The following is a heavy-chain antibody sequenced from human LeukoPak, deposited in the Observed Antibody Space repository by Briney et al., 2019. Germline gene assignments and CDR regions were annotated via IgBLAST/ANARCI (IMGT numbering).Heavy chain of an antibody. D-gene: IGHD4-11*01. CDR1: GYTFTGYY. CDR2: INPYSGDT. V-gene: IGHV1-2*02. CDR3: ARGTVTTINRFDP. Sequence: EASVKVSCKASGYTFTGYYMQWVRQAPGQGLEWMGWINPYSGDTSYAQKFQGRVTMTRDTSISTAYMELSRLRFDDTAVYYCARGTVTTINRFDPWGQGTLVTVSS. J-gene: IGHJ5*02.